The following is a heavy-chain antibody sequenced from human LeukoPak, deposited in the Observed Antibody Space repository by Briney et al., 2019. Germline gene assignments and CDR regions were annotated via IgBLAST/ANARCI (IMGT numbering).Heavy chain of an antibody. Sequence: GGSLRLSCAASGNYWMHWVRQAPGKGLVWVSHINSDGSWTGYADSVKGRFTISKDNAKNTVYLQMNNLRAEDTAVYYCVSFYETNWGRGTLVTVSS. J-gene: IGHJ4*02. CDR1: GNYW. CDR2: INSDGSWT. D-gene: IGHD2-2*01. V-gene: IGHV3-74*01. CDR3: VSFYETN.